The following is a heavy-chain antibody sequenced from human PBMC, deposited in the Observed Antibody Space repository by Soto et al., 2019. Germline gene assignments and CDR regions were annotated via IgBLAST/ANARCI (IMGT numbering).Heavy chain of an antibody. J-gene: IGHJ5*02. CDR3: ARASGSSYWFDP. D-gene: IGHD1-26*01. Sequence: ASVKVSCKASGYTFTSYAIHWVRQAPGQRHEWMRRINSFNGFSKYSQKFQSRVTMSIYTSTSTAYMELWSLSSDDTAVYYCARASGSSYWFDPWGQGTLVTVSS. CDR2: INSFNGFS. CDR1: GYTFTSYA. V-gene: IGHV1-3*01.